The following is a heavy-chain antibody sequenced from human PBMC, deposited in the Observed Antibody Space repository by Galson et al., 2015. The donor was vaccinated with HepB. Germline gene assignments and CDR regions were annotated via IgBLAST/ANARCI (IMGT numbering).Heavy chain of an antibody. J-gene: IGHJ4*02. V-gene: IGHV1-18*01. CDR1: GYTFTNYG. Sequence: SVKVSCKASGYTFTNYGTSWVRQAPGQGLEWMGWISGYNANTYYAQKLQGRVTMTTDTSTSTAYMELRSLRSDDTAVYYCARDWNFDSSGYYSRVHFDYWGRGTLVTVSS. CDR2: ISGYNANT. CDR3: ARDWNFDSSGYYSRVHFDY. D-gene: IGHD3-22*01.